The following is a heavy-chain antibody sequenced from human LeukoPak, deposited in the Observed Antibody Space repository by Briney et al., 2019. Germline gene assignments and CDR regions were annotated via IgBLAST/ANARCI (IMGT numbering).Heavy chain of an antibody. J-gene: IGHJ4*02. CDR1: GGPISSYY. CDR3: ARDSGSYWGYFDY. CDR2: IYYSGST. D-gene: IGHD1-26*01. Sequence: PSETLSLTCTVSGGPISSYYWSWLRQPPGKGLEWIGYIYYSGSTNYNPSLKSRVTISVDTSKNQFSLKLSSVTAADTAVYYCARDSGSYWGYFDYWGQGTLVTVSS. V-gene: IGHV4-59*01.